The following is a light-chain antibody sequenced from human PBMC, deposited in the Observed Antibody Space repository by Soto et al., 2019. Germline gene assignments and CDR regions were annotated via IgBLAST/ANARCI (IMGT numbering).Light chain of an antibody. CDR3: QQYGNSPCT. Sequence: EIVLTQSPGTLSLSPGERATLSCRASQSVSSNYLAWYQQKPGQAPRLLIYGVSSRATGIPDRFSGSGSGTDFPLTISRLEPEDFAVYYCQQYGNSPCTFGQGTKVEIK. CDR2: GVS. V-gene: IGKV3-20*01. J-gene: IGKJ1*01. CDR1: QSVSSNY.